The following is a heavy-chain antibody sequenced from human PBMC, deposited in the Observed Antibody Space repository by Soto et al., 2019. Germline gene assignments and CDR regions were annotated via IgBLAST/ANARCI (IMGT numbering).Heavy chain of an antibody. CDR2: INPNSGCT. Sequence: ASVKFSCKASGYTFTGYYIHWVRQAPGQVLEWMVWINPNSGCTNYXXKFQGRVXXTRDASISTAXMELSXLISDDTAVYYRARGEVRVVAPFDPWRQGALVTXSS. CDR1: GYTFTGYY. V-gene: IGHV1-2*02. J-gene: IGHJ5*02. CDR3: ARGEVRVVAPFDP. D-gene: IGHD2-15*01.